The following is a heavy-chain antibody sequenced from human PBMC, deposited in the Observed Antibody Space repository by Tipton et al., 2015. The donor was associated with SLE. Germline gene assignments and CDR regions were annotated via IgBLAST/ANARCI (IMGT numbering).Heavy chain of an antibody. CDR3: ARGVAIYWITYYDYYMDV. Sequence: LSLTCTFYGESLRGHYCVWIRQPPGKGLEWVGDINHSGRIDYNPSLMSRVNISEATSKNQFSLTLTSVTAADTGVYYCARGVAIYWITYYDYYMDVWGKGTTVTVSS. V-gene: IGHV4-34*01. J-gene: IGHJ6*03. D-gene: IGHD2-2*03. CDR2: INHSGRI. CDR1: GESLRGHY.